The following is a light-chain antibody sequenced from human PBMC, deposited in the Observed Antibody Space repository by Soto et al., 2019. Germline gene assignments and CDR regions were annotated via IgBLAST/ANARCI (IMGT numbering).Light chain of an antibody. J-gene: IGKJ5*01. Sequence: IVFTQSPATLSLSPGERATLSCRASQSVSSYLAWYQQKPGQAPRLLIYDASNRATGIPARFSGSGSGTDFTLTISSLEPEDFAVYYCQKRSNWPINFGQGTRLEIK. CDR2: DAS. CDR1: QSVSSY. V-gene: IGKV3-11*01. CDR3: QKRSNWPIN.